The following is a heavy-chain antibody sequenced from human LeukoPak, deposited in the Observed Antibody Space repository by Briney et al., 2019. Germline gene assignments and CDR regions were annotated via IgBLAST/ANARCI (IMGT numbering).Heavy chain of an antibody. CDR2: INTDGSST. Sequence: GGSLRLSCAAPGFTFGSYWMHWVRQAPGKGLVWVSRINTDGSSTNYADSVKGRFTISRDNAKNTLFLQMNSLRVEDTAVYYCARSTAARSFDYWGRGTLVTVSS. J-gene: IGHJ4*02. D-gene: IGHD6-6*01. CDR3: ARSTAARSFDY. V-gene: IGHV3-74*01. CDR1: GFTFGSYW.